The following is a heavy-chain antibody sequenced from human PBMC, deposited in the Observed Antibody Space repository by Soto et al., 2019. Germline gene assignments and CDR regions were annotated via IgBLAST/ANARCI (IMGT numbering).Heavy chain of an antibody. Sequence: PGESLKISCKGSGYSFTSYWISWVRQMPGKGLEWMGRIDPSDSYTNYSPSFQGHVTISADKSISTAYLQWSSLKASDTAMYYCARFSSRRRYYDSSGSSSGGGMDVWGQGTTVTVSS. D-gene: IGHD3-22*01. CDR2: IDPSDSYT. V-gene: IGHV5-10-1*01. CDR3: ARFSSRRRYYDSSGSSSGGGMDV. CDR1: GYSFTSYW. J-gene: IGHJ6*02.